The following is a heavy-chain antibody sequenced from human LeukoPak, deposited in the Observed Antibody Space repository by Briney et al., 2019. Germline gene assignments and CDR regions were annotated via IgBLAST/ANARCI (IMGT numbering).Heavy chain of an antibody. V-gene: IGHV5-51*01. Sequence: GESLKISCKGSGYSFTNYWIGWVRQMPGKGLEWMGIIYPGDSDTRYSPSFQGQVTISADKSISTAYLQWSSLKASDTAMYYCARQYCTTTSCYPDDAFDIWGQGTMVTVSS. J-gene: IGHJ3*02. CDR1: GYSFTNYW. CDR3: ARQYCTTTSCYPDDAFDI. CDR2: IYPGDSDT. D-gene: IGHD2-2*01.